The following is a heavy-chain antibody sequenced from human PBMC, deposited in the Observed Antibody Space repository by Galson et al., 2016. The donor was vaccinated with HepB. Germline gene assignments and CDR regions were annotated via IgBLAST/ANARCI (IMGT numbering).Heavy chain of an antibody. V-gene: IGHV3-11*04. D-gene: IGHD3-10*01. J-gene: IGHJ3*01. Sequence: SLRLSCAASGFIFSDFYMSWVRQAPGKGLEWVSYISSSGSNTFYADSVKGRFTISGDNAKSSLYLQMNTLRAEDTAVYYCARRSYDAFDVWGQGTMVTVSS. CDR2: ISSSGSNT. CDR1: GFIFSDFY. CDR3: ARRSYDAFDV.